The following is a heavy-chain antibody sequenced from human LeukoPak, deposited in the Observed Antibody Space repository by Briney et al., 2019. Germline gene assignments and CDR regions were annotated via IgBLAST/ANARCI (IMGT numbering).Heavy chain of an antibody. V-gene: IGHV3-11*01. CDR2: ISSDSTTI. D-gene: IGHD2-2*01. Sequence: GGSLRLSCAASGITVSNNYMSWVRQAPGKGLDWVSYISSDSTTIYYADSVKGRFTISRDNAKNSLFLQMNSLRAEDSGLYYCAREGYRYCTTTNCALYGMDVWGQGTTVTVSS. J-gene: IGHJ6*02. CDR3: AREGYRYCTTTNCALYGMDV. CDR1: GITVSNNY.